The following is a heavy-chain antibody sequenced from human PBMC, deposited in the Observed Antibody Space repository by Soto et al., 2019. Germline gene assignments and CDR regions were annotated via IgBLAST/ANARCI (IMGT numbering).Heavy chain of an antibody. V-gene: IGHV1-45*02. J-gene: IGHJ3*02. D-gene: IGHD3-10*01. CDR3: VSGSGSYYHDAFDI. CDR1: GYTFTYRY. Sequence: QMQLVQSGAEVKKTGSSVKVSCKASGYTFTYRYLHWVRQAPGQALEWMGWITPFNGNTNYAQKFQDRVTITRDRSTSTAYMELSSLRSEDTAMYYCVSGSGSYYHDAFDIWGQGTMVTVSS. CDR2: ITPFNGNT.